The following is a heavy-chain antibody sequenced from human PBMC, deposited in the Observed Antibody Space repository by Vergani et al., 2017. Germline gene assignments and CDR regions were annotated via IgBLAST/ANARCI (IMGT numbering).Heavy chain of an antibody. CDR2: ISYDGSNK. Sequence: QVQLVESGGGVVQPGRSLRLSCAASGFTFSSYGMHWVRQAPGKGLEWVAVISYDGSNKYYAGSVKGRFTISRENAKNSLYLQMNSLRAGDTAVYYCARGYGDYFDYWGQGTLVTVSS. CDR3: ARGYGDYFDY. CDR1: GFTFSSYG. D-gene: IGHD4-17*01. V-gene: IGHV3-30*03. J-gene: IGHJ4*02.